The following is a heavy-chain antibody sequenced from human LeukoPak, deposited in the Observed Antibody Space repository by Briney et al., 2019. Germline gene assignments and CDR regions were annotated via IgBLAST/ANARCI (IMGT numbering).Heavy chain of an antibody. J-gene: IGHJ4*02. CDR1: GFTFSSYA. Sequence: GGSLRLSCAASGFTFSSYAMSWVRQAPGKGLEWVSAISGSGGSTYYADSVKGRFTISRDNSKNTLYLQMNSLRAEDTAVYYCAKSAIVVVPAATLRDDYFDYWGQGTLVTVSS. CDR2: ISGSGGST. D-gene: IGHD2-2*01. V-gene: IGHV3-23*01. CDR3: AKSAIVVVPAATLRDDYFDY.